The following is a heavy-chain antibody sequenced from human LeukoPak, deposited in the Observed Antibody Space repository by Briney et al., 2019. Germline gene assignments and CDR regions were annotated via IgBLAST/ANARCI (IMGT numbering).Heavy chain of an antibody. CDR1: GFTFSDYY. CDR3: AREGGFYSSSWYFDY. D-gene: IGHD6-13*01. V-gene: IGHV3-11*06. J-gene: IGHJ4*02. Sequence: GGSLRLFCAASGFTFSDYYMSWIRQAPGKGLEWVSYISSSSSYTNYADSVKGRFTISRDNAKNSLYLQMNSLRAEDTAVYYCAREGGFYSSSWYFDYWGQGTLVTVSS. CDR2: ISSSSSYT.